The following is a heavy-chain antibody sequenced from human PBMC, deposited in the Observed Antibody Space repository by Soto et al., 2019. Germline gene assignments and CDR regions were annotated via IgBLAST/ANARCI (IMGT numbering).Heavy chain of an antibody. CDR1: GGTFSSYA. J-gene: IGHJ6*02. V-gene: IGHV1-69*13. Sequence: SVKVSCKASGGTFSSYAISWVRQAPGQGLEWMGGIIPIFGTANYAQKFQGRVTITADESTSTAYMELSSPRSEDTAVYYCAREASYYYYYGMDVWGQGXTVTVYS. CDR3: AREASYYYYYGMDV. CDR2: IIPIFGTA.